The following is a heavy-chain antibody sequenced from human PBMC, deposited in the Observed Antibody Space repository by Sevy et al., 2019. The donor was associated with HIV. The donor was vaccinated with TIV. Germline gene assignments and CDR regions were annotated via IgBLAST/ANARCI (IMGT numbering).Heavy chain of an antibody. Sequence: ASVKVSCKASGYTFTGYYMHWVRQAPGQGLEWMGWINPDSGGPNYAPKFQGRVTLTRDTSISTAYMELSRLKSDDTAVYYCVRDDRDGDFDYWGQGTLVTVSS. CDR1: GYTFTGYY. V-gene: IGHV1-2*02. J-gene: IGHJ4*02. CDR3: VRDDRDGDFDY. CDR2: INPDSGGP.